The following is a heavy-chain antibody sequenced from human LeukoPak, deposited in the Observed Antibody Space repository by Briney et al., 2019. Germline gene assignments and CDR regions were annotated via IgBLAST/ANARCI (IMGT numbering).Heavy chain of an antibody. CDR1: GGSISSYY. CDR3: ARGPPLVAVPGTVRFDP. J-gene: IGHJ5*02. CDR2: IFYTGDA. Sequence: SETLSLTCTVSGGSISSYYWGWIRQPPGKGLEWLGYIFYTGDANYNPSLKSRVIISVATSTNQFSLKLSSVTAADTAVYYCARGPPLVAVPGTVRFDPWGQGTLVTVSS. V-gene: IGHV4-59*01. D-gene: IGHD6-19*01.